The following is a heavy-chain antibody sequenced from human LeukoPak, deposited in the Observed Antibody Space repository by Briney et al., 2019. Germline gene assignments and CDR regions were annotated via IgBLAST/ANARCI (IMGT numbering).Heavy chain of an antibody. J-gene: IGHJ4*02. D-gene: IGHD1-26*01. V-gene: IGHV3-11*04. CDR3: AGASGSYRNDY. CDR2: ISGSGNTV. Sequence: GGSLRLSCAVSGFTFSDYDMSSVRQAPGKGLEWVSYISGSGNTVYYADSVRGRFTVSRDNAKNSLYLQMNSLRADDTAVVYCAGASGSYRNDYWGQGTLVTVSS. CDR1: GFTFSDYD.